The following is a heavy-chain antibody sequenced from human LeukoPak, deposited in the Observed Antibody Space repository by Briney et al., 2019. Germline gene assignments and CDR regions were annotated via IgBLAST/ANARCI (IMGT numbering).Heavy chain of an antibody. J-gene: IGHJ4*02. Sequence: GGSLRLSCAASGFTFSSYAMHWVRQAPGKGLEWVAVISYDGSNKYYADSVKGRFTISRDNSKNTLYLQMNSLRAEDTALYYCARDSTTLGESYDYWGQGTLVTVSS. CDR2: ISYDGSNK. D-gene: IGHD3-10*01. CDR1: GFTFSSYA. V-gene: IGHV3-30*04. CDR3: ARDSTTLGESYDY.